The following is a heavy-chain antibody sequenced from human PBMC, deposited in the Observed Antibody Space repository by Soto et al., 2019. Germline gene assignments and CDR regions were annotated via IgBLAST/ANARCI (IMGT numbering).Heavy chain of an antibody. D-gene: IGHD2-15*01. CDR1: GFTFNSYD. V-gene: IGHV3-30*18. J-gene: IGHJ4*02. CDR2: ISYDGSNK. CDR3: AKQAVAAIDY. Sequence: PGGSLRLSFAASGFTFNSYDMHWVRKAPGKGLEWVAVISYDGSNKYYADSVKGRFTISRDNSKNTLYLQMNSLRAEDTAVYYCAKQAVAAIDYWGRGTMVIVSS.